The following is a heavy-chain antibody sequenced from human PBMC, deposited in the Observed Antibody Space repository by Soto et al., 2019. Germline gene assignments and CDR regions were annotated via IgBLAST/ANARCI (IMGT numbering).Heavy chain of an antibody. CDR2: ISAYNGNT. D-gene: IGHD2-2*01. CDR3: ARDRGEYCSSTSCYSGAFDI. CDR1: GYTFTSYG. Sequence: QVQLVQSGAEVKKPGASVKVSCKASGYTFTSYGISWVRQAPGQGLEWMGWISAYNGNTNYAQKLQGRVTMTTDTSTSTAYMELRSLRSDDTAVYYCARDRGEYCSSTSCYSGAFDIWGQGTMVTVSS. J-gene: IGHJ3*02. V-gene: IGHV1-18*01.